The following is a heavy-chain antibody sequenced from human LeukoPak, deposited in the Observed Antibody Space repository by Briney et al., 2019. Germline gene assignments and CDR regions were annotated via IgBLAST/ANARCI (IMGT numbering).Heavy chain of an antibody. D-gene: IGHD3-16*01. CDR3: ARPNFLYTYAYGY. CDR2: INHSGIT. CDR1: GGSFSGYY. J-gene: IGHJ4*02. V-gene: IGHV4-34*01. Sequence: SETLSLTCAVYGGSFSGYYWSWVRRPPGEGLEWIGEINHSGITKNNPSLKSRVTISVDTSKNQFSLKLSSVTAADTAVYYCARPNFLYTYAYGYWGQGTLVTVSS.